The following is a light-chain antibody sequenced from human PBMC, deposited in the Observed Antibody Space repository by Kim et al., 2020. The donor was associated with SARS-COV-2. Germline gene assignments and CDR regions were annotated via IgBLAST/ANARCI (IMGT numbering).Light chain of an antibody. V-gene: IGLV3-9*01. Sequence: GALGQTARIACGGNHIGSKNVHWYQQKPGQAPALVIYRDNNRPSGIPERFSGSNSGNTATLTISRAQAGDEADYYCQVWDSSTGVFGGGTQLTVL. J-gene: IGLJ3*02. CDR2: RDN. CDR3: QVWDSSTGV. CDR1: HIGSKN.